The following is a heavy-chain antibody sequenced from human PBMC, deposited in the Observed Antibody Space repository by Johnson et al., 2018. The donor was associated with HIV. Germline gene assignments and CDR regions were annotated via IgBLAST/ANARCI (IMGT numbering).Heavy chain of an antibody. Sequence: QVQLVESGGGVVQPGRSLRLSCAASGFTFSSFAIHWVRQAPGKGLEWVAVISYDGSDKYYADSVKGRFTISRDNSKNTLYLQMNSLRAEDTAVYYCAKGLAAFFAFDIWGQGTMVTVSS. CDR3: AKGLAAFFAFDI. V-gene: IGHV3-30-3*01. D-gene: IGHD3-3*01. J-gene: IGHJ3*02. CDR2: ISYDGSDK. CDR1: GFTFSSFA.